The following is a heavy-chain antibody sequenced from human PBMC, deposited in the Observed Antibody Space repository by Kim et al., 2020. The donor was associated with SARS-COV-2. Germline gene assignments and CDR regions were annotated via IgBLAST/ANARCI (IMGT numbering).Heavy chain of an antibody. V-gene: IGHV3-21*01. Sequence: GGSLRLSCAASGFTFSSYSMNWVRQAPGKGLEWVSSISSSSSYIYYADSVKGRFTISRDNAKNSLYLQMNSLRAEDTAVYYCARADSSSWYTDFVSLPNFDYWGQGTLVTVSS. CDR1: GFTFSSYS. D-gene: IGHD6-13*01. CDR3: ARADSSSWYTDFVSLPNFDY. J-gene: IGHJ4*02. CDR2: ISSSSSYI.